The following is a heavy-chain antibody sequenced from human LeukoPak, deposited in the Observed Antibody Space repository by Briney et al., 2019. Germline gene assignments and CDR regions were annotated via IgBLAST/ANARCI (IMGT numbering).Heavy chain of an antibody. D-gene: IGHD1-26*01. Sequence: PGGSLRLSCAASGFTFSSYATSWVRQAPGKGLEWVSAISGSGGSTYYADSVKGRFTISSDNSKNTLYLQMNSLRAEDTAVYYCAKGQWELAAGDYFDYWGQGTLVTVSS. J-gene: IGHJ4*02. CDR1: GFTFSSYA. CDR3: AKGQWELAAGDYFDY. CDR2: ISGSGGST. V-gene: IGHV3-23*01.